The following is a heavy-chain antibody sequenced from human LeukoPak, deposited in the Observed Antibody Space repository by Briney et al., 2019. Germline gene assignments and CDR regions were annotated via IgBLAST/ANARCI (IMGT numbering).Heavy chain of an antibody. J-gene: IGHJ5*02. CDR1: GFTFSSYA. Sequence: GGSLRLSCAASGFTFSSYAMSWVRQAPGKGLEWVSAISGSGGSTYYADSVKGRFTISRDNSKNTLYLQMNSLRAEDTAVYYCAKDMIPVVPAAMXDWFDPWGQGTLVTVSS. CDR2: ISGSGGST. CDR3: AKDMIPVVPAAMXDWFDP. D-gene: IGHD2-2*01. V-gene: IGHV3-23*01.